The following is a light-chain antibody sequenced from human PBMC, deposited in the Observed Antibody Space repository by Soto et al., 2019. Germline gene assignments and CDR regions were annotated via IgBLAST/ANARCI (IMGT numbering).Light chain of an antibody. V-gene: IGLV1-44*01. J-gene: IGLJ2*01. CDR3: ATLDESLSGVV. CDR2: NSA. Sequence: QSVLTQPPSASGTPGQRVTISCSGSNSNIGSNPVNWYQHFPGTAPKLLIYNSAQRPSRVPDRFSGSKSGTSASLAISGLQSEDEADYYCATLDESLSGVVFGGGTKLTVL. CDR1: NSNIGSNP.